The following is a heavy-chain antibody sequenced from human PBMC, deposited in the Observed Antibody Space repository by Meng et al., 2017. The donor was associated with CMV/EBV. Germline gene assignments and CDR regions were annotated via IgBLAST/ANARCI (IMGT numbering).Heavy chain of an antibody. Sequence: CTASEFTLINAWMNWVRQDPGKGLELVGRIKSRTAGGTTDCAAPVKGRFTMSRDDSKHTVDLQMNSLKIEDTAVYYCTTGWHQYFDYWGQGILVTVSS. CDR3: TTGWHQYFDY. CDR2: IKSRTAGGTT. V-gene: IGHV3-15*07. CDR1: EFTLINAW. D-gene: IGHD2-15*01. J-gene: IGHJ4*02.